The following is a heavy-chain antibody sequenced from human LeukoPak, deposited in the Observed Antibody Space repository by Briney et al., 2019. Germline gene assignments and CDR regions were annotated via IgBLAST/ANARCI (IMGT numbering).Heavy chain of an antibody. Sequence: ASVKVSCKVSGYTLTELSMHWVRQAPGKGLEWMGGFDPEDGETIYAQKFQGRVTMTEDTSTDTAYMELSSLRSENTAVYYCATVGLLVRATYFDYWGQGTLVTVSS. CDR3: ATVGLLVRATYFDY. D-gene: IGHD1-26*01. CDR2: FDPEDGET. J-gene: IGHJ4*02. CDR1: GYTLTELS. V-gene: IGHV1-24*01.